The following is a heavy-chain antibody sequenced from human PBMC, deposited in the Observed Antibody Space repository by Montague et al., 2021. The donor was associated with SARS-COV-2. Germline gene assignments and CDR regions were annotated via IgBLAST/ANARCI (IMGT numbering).Heavy chain of an antibody. V-gene: IGHV4-61*02. CDR3: IRGPASVDS. CDR1: GGSISSGSYY. J-gene: IGHJ5*01. Sequence: TLSLTCTVSGGSISSGSYYWSWIRQPAGKGLEWIGRVYASGITNYNPSLKSRVTISLGTSKNQFSMRLSSVTAADTALYYCIRGPASVDSWGQGTLVTVSS. CDR2: VYASGIT.